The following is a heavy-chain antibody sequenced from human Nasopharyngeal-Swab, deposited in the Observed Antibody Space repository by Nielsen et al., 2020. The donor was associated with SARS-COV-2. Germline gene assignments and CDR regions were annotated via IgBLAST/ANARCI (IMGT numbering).Heavy chain of an antibody. CDR1: RFTFSNFW. D-gene: IGHD3-22*01. V-gene: IGHV3-7*01. CDR3: ARDQDSSGYLGRTDRPHDY. J-gene: IGHJ4*02. Sequence: GESLKIPCAASRFTFSNFWMHWVRQAPGKGLEWVANINQDGSQKYYVDSVKGRFTISRDNAKNSLYLQMNSLRAEDTAVYYCARDQDSSGYLGRTDRPHDYWGQGTLVTVSS. CDR2: INQDGSQK.